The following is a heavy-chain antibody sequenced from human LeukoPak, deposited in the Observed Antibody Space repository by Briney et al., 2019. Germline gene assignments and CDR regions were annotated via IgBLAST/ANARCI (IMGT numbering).Heavy chain of an antibody. CDR3: ARDSRVVRWLQLAVGDYFDY. J-gene: IGHJ4*02. V-gene: IGHV1-46*01. Sequence: ASVKVSCKASGYTFTSYAMNWVRQAPGQGLEWMGIINPSGGSTSYAQKFQGRVTMTRDTSTSTVYMELSSLRSEDTAVYYCARDSRVVRWLQLAVGDYFDYWGQGTLVTVSS. D-gene: IGHD5-24*01. CDR2: INPSGGST. CDR1: GYTFTSYA.